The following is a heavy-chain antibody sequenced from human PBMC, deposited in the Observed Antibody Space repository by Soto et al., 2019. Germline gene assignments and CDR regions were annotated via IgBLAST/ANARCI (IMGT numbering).Heavy chain of an antibody. D-gene: IGHD3-9*01. CDR3: VRDRPNTESLTGYFDT. Sequence: SETLSLTCAVYGGSFSGYYWSWIRQPPGKGLEWIGEINHSGSTNYNPSLKSRVTISVDTSKNQFSLKLSSVTAADTAVYYCVRDRPNTESLTGYFDTWGQGTPVTVSS. J-gene: IGHJ4*02. V-gene: IGHV4-34*01. CDR1: GGSFSGYY. CDR2: INHSGST.